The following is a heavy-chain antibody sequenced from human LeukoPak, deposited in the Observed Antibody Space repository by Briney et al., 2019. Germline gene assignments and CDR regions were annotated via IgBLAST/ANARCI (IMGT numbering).Heavy chain of an antibody. D-gene: IGHD6-6*01. Sequence: PGGSLRLSCAASGFTFSTYWMTWVRQAPGKGLEWVANIKHDGSDKYYVDSVKGRFTISGDNAKNSLYLQMNSLRAEDTAVYYCARFRYSSSAFDYWGQGTLVTVSS. CDR1: GFTFSTYW. CDR2: IKHDGSDK. CDR3: ARFRYSSSAFDY. V-gene: IGHV3-7*01. J-gene: IGHJ4*02.